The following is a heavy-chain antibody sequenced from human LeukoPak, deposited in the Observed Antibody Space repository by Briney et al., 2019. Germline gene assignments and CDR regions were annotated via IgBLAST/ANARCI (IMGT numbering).Heavy chain of an antibody. Sequence: PGGSLRLSCAASGFTFSSYNMNWVRQAPGKGLEWVSAISGSGGSTYYADSVKGRFTISRDNSKNTLYLQMNSLRAEDTAVYYCAQRMDYYDSSGYYYEGFDYWGQGTLVTVSS. CDR2: ISGSGGST. CDR3: AQRMDYYDSSGYYYEGFDY. D-gene: IGHD3-22*01. J-gene: IGHJ4*02. CDR1: GFTFSSYN. V-gene: IGHV3-23*01.